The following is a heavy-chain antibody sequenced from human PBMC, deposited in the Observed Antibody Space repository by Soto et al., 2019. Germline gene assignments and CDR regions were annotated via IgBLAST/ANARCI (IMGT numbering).Heavy chain of an antibody. D-gene: IGHD4-17*01. CDR1: GFTFSSYS. CDR2: ISSSSSTI. CDR3: ARDQIEEVYGDYFNWFDP. Sequence: GGSLRLSCAASGFTFSSYSMNWVRQAPGKGLEWVSYISSSSSTIYYADSVKGRFTISRDNAKNSLYLQMNSLRAEDTAVYYCARDQIEEVYGDYFNWFDPWGQGTLVTVSS. J-gene: IGHJ5*02. V-gene: IGHV3-48*01.